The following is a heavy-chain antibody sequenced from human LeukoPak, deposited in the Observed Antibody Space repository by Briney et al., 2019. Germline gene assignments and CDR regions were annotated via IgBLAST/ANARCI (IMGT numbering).Heavy chain of an antibody. V-gene: IGHV1-46*01. Sequence: ASVKVSCTASGYTFTSYYMHWVRQAPGQGLEWMGIINPSGGSTSYAQKFQGRVTMTRDTSTSTVYMELSSLRSEDTAVYYCARDGLNGSGSYYKWGAFDIWGQGTMVTVSS. CDR3: ARDGLNGSGSYYKWGAFDI. CDR1: GYTFTSYY. CDR2: INPSGGST. D-gene: IGHD3-10*01. J-gene: IGHJ3*02.